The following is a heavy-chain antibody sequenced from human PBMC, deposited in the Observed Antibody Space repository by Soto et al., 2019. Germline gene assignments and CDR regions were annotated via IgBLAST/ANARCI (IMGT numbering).Heavy chain of an antibody. CDR1: GGTFSNYA. J-gene: IGHJ5*02. CDR2: IIPIFGTT. Sequence: QVQLVQSGAEVKKPGSSVKVSCKASGGTFSNYAITWVRQAPGQGLEWVGRIIPIFGTTNVAQKFQGRVTITAAASTTTANMELSGLRSDDTAVYYCAKDGGADGYFGNGLDPWGQGTLVTVSS. V-gene: IGHV1-69*15. D-gene: IGHD5-12*01. CDR3: AKDGGADGYFGNGLDP.